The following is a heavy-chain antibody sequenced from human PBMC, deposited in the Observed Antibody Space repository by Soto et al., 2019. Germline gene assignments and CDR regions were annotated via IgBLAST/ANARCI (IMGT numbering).Heavy chain of an antibody. D-gene: IGHD3-10*01. CDR1: GGTFSSYT. CDR2: IIPILGIA. V-gene: IGHV1-69*02. CDR3: ASLMSSGFYYGMDV. Sequence: QGQLVQSGAEVKKPGSSVKVSCKASGGTFSSYTISWVRQAPGQGLEWMGRIIPILGIANYAQKFQGRVTITAGKSTSTAYMELSSLRSEDTAVYYCASLMSSGFYYGMDVWGQGTTVTVSS. J-gene: IGHJ6*02.